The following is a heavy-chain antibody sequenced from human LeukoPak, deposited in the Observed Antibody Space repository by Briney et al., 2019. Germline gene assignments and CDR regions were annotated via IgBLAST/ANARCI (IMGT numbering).Heavy chain of an antibody. V-gene: IGHV1-18*01. CDR1: GYTFTSYG. J-gene: IGHJ5*02. D-gene: IGHD4-17*01. CDR2: ISAYNGNT. CDR3: ARSMTTVTKGQGWFDP. Sequence: GASVKVSCKASGYTFTSYGISWVRQAPGQGLEWMGWISAYNGNTNYAQKLQGRVTMTTDTSTSTAYMELRSLRSDDTAVYYCARSMTTVTKGQGWFDPWGQGTLVTVSS.